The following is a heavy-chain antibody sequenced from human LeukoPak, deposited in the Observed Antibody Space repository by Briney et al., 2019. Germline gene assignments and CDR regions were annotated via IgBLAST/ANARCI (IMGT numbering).Heavy chain of an antibody. J-gene: IGHJ4*02. Sequence: GGSLRLSCAASGFTFSSYWMHWVRQAPGKGLVWVSRINSDGSSTSYADSVKGRFTISRDNAKNTLYLQMNSLGAEDTAVYYCARGRFWSNYFDYWGQGTLVTVSS. D-gene: IGHD3-3*01. V-gene: IGHV3-74*01. CDR2: INSDGSST. CDR1: GFTFSSYW. CDR3: ARGRFWSNYFDY.